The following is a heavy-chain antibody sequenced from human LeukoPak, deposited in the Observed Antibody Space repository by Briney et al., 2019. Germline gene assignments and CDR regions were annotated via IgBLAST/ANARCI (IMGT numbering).Heavy chain of an antibody. CDR2: ISSYNDNT. D-gene: IGHD3-10*01. Sequence: ASVKVSCKASGYTFSNYGISWVRQAPGQGLEWMGWISSYNDNTNYAQKLQGRVTMTTDTSTSTAYMELRSLRSDDTAVYYCARAKPKNMVRGLIMRRESRYYFDYWGQGTLVTVSS. CDR1: GYTFSNYG. J-gene: IGHJ4*02. V-gene: IGHV1-18*01. CDR3: ARAKPKNMVRGLIMRRESRYYFDY.